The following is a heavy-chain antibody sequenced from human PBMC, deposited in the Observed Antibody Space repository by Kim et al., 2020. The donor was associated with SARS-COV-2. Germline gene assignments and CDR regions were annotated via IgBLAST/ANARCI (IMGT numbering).Heavy chain of an antibody. CDR3: AKGEYSYGGGNLDY. J-gene: IGHJ4*02. D-gene: IGHD5-18*01. CDR1: GFTFSSYA. Sequence: GGSLRLSCAASGFTFSSYAMSWVRQAPGKGLEWVSAISGSGGSTYYADSVKGRFTISRDNSKNTLYLQMNSLRAEDTAVYYCAKGEYSYGGGNLDYWGQGTLVTVSS. V-gene: IGHV3-23*01. CDR2: ISGSGGST.